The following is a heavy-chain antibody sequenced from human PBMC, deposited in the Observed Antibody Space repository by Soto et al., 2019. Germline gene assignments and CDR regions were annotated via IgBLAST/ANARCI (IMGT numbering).Heavy chain of an antibody. V-gene: IGHV4-38-2*01. J-gene: IGHJ4*02. CDR1: GYSISSGYY. Sequence: LSLTCAVSGYSISSGYYWGWIRQPPGKGLEWIGSIYHSGSTYYNPSLKSRVTISVDTSKNQFSLKLSSVTAADTAVYYCVVSKSAASRDYWGQGTLVTVSS. CDR3: VVSKSAASRDY. CDR2: IYHSGST. D-gene: IGHD6-13*01.